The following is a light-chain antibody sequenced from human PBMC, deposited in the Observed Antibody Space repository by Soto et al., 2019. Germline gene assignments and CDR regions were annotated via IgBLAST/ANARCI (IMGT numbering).Light chain of an antibody. V-gene: IGLV2-11*01. J-gene: IGLJ1*01. Sequence: QSALTQPRSVSGSPGQSVTLSCIGTSSDVGAYNYVSWYQQHPGKAPKLMIYDVIKRTSGVPDRFTGSKSGDTASLTISGLQADDEAEYYCCSYAGSYTYVFGTGTKLTVL. CDR2: DVI. CDR3: CSYAGSYTYV. CDR1: SSDVGAYNY.